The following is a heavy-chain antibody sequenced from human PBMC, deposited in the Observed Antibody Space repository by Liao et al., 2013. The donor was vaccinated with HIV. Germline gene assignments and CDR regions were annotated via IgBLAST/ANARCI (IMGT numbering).Heavy chain of an antibody. J-gene: IGHJ4*02. D-gene: IGHD3-22*01. Sequence: QVQLQQWGAGMVKASETLSLTCAVYGGSFSGYFWSWMRQLPGRGLEWIGEINHRGNTNYNPSMKSRVSMSVDTSKNQFSLKLSSVTAADTAVYYCATSPYYYDSSGYYYSNPLDYWGQGTLVTVSS. V-gene: IGHV4-34*02. CDR2: INHRGNT. CDR3: ATSPYYYDSSGYYYSNPLDY. CDR1: GGSFSGYF.